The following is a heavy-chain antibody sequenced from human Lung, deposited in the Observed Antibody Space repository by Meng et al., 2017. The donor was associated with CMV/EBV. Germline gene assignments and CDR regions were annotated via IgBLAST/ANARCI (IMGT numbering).Heavy chain of an antibody. Sequence: SXTXSLXXTVSGGCISSYLWSWIRQPPGKGLEWIGYIYYTGSTNYNPSLKSRVTISVDTSKKQFSLKLSSVTAADTAVYYCARGRDFGVVTPGYWGQGTLVTVSS. D-gene: IGHD3-3*01. V-gene: IGHV4-59*01. J-gene: IGHJ4*02. CDR3: ARGRDFGVVTPGY. CDR1: GGCISSYL. CDR2: IYYTGST.